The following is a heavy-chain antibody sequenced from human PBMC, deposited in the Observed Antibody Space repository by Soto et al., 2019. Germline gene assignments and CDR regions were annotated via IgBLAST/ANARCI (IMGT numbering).Heavy chain of an antibody. Sequence: SVKVSCKASGGTFSSYAISWVRQAPGQGLEWMGGIIPIFGTANYAQKFQGRVTITADESTSTAYMELSSLRSEDTAVYYCARDQIAAAGRYYYYYGMDVWGQGTTVTVSS. CDR1: GGTFSSYA. CDR2: IIPIFGTA. D-gene: IGHD6-13*01. J-gene: IGHJ6*02. V-gene: IGHV1-69*13. CDR3: ARDQIAAAGRYYYYYGMDV.